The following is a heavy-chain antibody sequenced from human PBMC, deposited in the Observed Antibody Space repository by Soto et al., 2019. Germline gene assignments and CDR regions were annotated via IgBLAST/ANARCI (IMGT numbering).Heavy chain of an antibody. CDR3: ARVERGDFGFDP. J-gene: IGHJ5*02. Sequence: SPTLSLTCDISGDSVSSNSSSWNWSRQSPSRGLEWLGRTYYRSKWYNDYAVSVKSRITINPDTSKNQFSLQLNSVTPEDTAVYYCARVERGDFGFDPWGQGTLVTVSS. CDR1: GDSVSSNSSS. CDR2: TYYRSKWYN. D-gene: IGHD3-10*01. V-gene: IGHV6-1*01.